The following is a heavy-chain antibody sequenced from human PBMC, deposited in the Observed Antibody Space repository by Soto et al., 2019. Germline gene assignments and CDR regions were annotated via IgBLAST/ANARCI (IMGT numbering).Heavy chain of an antibody. V-gene: IGHV3-23*01. CDR2: ISGNGGST. CDR1: GFTFNNYG. CDR3: AKRRDAFDI. J-gene: IGHJ3*02. Sequence: GGSLRLSCAASGFTFNNYGISWVRQAPGRGLEWVSSISGNGGSTYYIDSVKGRFTISRDNSRNTLYLQMNSLRAEDTAVYYCAKRRDAFDIWGQGTKVTV.